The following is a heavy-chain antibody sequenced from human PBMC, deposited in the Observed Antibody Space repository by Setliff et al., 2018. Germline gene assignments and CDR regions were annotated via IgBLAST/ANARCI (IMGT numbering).Heavy chain of an antibody. J-gene: IGHJ4*02. CDR1: GFTFSSYS. CDR2: TDTSGTYK. V-gene: IGHV3-21*01. D-gene: IGHD2-15*01. CDR3: AREPTTGYLRWSFDY. Sequence: PGGSLRLSCAASGFTFSSYSMNWVRQAPGRGLEWVSATDTSGTYKYYADSVKGRFTIPRDNAKNSLYLQMNSLRAEDTAVYYCAREPTTGYLRWSFDYWGQGMLVTVSS.